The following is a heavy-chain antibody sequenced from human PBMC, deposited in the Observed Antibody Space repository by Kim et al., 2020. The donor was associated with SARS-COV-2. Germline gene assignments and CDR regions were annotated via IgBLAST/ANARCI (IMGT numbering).Heavy chain of an antibody. V-gene: IGHV1-18*01. J-gene: IGHJ4*02. Sequence: ASVKVSCKASGYTFTSYGISWVRQAPGQGLEWMGWISAYNRNTNYAQKLQGRVTMTTDTSTSTAYMELRSLRSDDTAVYYCARAAPPRAAAGTRGNFADYWGQGTLVTVSS. CDR1: GYTFTSYG. CDR2: ISAYNRNT. D-gene: IGHD6-13*01. CDR3: ARAAPPRAAAGTRGNFADY.